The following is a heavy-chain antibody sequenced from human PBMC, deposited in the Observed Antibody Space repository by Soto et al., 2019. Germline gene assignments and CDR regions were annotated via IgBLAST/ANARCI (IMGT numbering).Heavy chain of an antibody. CDR2: IYSGGTT. CDR1: GFTVSNNY. CDR3: ASNGWGMATVGM. V-gene: IGHV3-53*01. Sequence: EVQLVESGGGLVQPGGSLRLSCAASGFTVSNNYMIWFRLPPGKGLEWVSLIYSGGTTYYADSVKGRFTISRDNSKDTLSLQLNRVRVEDAAVYYCASNGWGMATVGMWGPGTLVTVSS. J-gene: IGHJ4*02. D-gene: IGHD4-4*01.